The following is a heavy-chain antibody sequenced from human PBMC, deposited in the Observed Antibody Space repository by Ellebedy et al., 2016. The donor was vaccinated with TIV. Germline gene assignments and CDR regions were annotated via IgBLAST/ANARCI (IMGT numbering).Heavy chain of an antibody. Sequence: GESLKISCATSGFTFAGAWMNWVRQAPGKGLEWVGRVKSNADGGTTDYAAPVKGRFAISRDDSRATVYLQMISLKTEDTAVYYCATDHLFKLLGYWGQGTLVTVSP. V-gene: IGHV3-15*07. CDR2: VKSNADGGTT. J-gene: IGHJ4*02. CDR3: ATDHLFKLLGY. CDR1: GFTFAGAW. D-gene: IGHD2-15*01.